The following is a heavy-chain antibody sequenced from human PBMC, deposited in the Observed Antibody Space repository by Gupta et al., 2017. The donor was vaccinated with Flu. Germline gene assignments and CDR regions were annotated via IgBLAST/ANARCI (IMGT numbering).Heavy chain of an antibody. D-gene: IGHD6-25*01. CDR1: GDSVSSNSAA. CDR3: ARERQRRGQEAEGNFDY. CDR2: TYYRSKWGN. Sequence: QVQLQQSGPGLVKPSSTLSLTCAISGDSVSSNSAAWNWIRQSPSRGLEWLGRTYYRSKWGNDYAESVKSRITINPDTSKNQFSRQLNSVTPEDTAVYFGARERQRRGQEAEGNFDYWGQGTLVTVSS. V-gene: IGHV6-1*01. J-gene: IGHJ4*02.